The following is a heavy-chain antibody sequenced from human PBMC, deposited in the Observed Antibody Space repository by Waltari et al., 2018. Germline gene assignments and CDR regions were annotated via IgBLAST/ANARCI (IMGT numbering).Heavy chain of an antibody. CDR1: GFSLSTSGVG. V-gene: IGHV2-5*02. CDR3: AHSTRVGATGWFDP. D-gene: IGHD1-26*01. J-gene: IGHJ5*02. Sequence: QITLKESGPTLVKPTQTLTLTCTFSGFSLSTSGVGVGWIRQPPGKALEWLALIYWDDDKRYSPSLKSRLTITKDTSKNQVVLTMSNMDPVDTAPYYCAHSTRVGATGWFDPSGQGTLVT. CDR2: IYWDDDK.